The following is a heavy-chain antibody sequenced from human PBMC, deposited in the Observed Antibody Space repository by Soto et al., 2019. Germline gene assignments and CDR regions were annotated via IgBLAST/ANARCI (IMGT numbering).Heavy chain of an antibody. D-gene: IGHD3-16*01. J-gene: IGHJ4*02. CDR2: IWYGGINK. V-gene: IGHV3-30*02. Sequence: GGSLRLSCVASGFTFSTYGMHWVRQAPGKGLEWLAFIWYGGINKYYADSVKGRFTISRDNSKSTLFLQMNSLTAEDTAVYYCAGGLGIYYVDFWGQGTPVTVSS. CDR1: GFTFSTYG. CDR3: AGGLGIYYVDF.